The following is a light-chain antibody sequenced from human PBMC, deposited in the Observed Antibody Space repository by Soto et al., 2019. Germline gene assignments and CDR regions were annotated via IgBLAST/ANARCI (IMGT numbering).Light chain of an antibody. CDR3: QQYDTSPRT. CDR2: GAS. CDR1: QNISIY. Sequence: EIVLTQSPATLSLSPGERATLSCRASQNISIYLAWYQQKPGQAPRLLIYGASSRATGIPDRFSGSGSGTDFTLTISRLEPEDFAVYFCQQYDTSPRTFGQGTKVDIK. J-gene: IGKJ1*01. V-gene: IGKV3-20*01.